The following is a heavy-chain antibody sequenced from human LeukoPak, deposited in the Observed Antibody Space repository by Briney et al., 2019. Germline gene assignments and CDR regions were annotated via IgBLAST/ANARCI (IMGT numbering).Heavy chain of an antibody. V-gene: IGHV4-39*01. CDR1: GGSLTTNTFY. J-gene: IGHJ4*02. CDR3: ARHGILTDHSIRY. CDR2: VYYPGIT. D-gene: IGHD3-9*01. Sequence: SETLSLTCTLSGGSLTTNTFYCGWIRQPPGKWLEWIGSVYYPGITHYQPSLKSRITISVDTSKNHFSLNLTSVTAAGTAVYFCARHGILTDHSIRYWGQGLLVTVSS.